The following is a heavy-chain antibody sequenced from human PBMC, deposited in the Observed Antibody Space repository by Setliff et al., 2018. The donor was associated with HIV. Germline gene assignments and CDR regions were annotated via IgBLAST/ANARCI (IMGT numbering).Heavy chain of an antibody. J-gene: IGHJ4*02. D-gene: IGHD3-10*01. V-gene: IGHV4-38-2*02. Sequence: PSETLSLTCTVSGYPISSGYYWGWIRQPPGKGLEWIGSIYHSGTTYYNPSLKSRVTISVDTSKNQFSLKLSSATAADTAVYYCARVGYHGSGRYSFDYWGQGTLVTVSS. CDR1: GYPISSGYY. CDR2: IYHSGTT. CDR3: ARVGYHGSGRYSFDY.